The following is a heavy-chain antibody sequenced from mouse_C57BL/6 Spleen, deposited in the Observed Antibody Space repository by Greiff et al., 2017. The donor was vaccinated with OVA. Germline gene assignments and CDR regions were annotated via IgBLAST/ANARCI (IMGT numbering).Heavy chain of an antibody. CDR3: ARDLGTVAWFAY. D-gene: IGHD1-1*01. V-gene: IGHV3-6*01. J-gene: IGHJ3*01. Sequence: EVKLMESGPGLVKPSQSLSLTCSVTGYSITSGYYWNWLRQFPGNKLEWMGYISYDGSNNYNPSLKNRISITRDTSKNQFFLKLNSVTTEDTATYYCARDLGTVAWFAYWGQGTLVTVSA. CDR1: GYSITSGYY. CDR2: ISYDGSN.